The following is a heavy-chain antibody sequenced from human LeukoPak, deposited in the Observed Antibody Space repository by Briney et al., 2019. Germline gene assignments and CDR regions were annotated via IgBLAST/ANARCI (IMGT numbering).Heavy chain of an antibody. CDR3: AKDEGQSGTYSDY. V-gene: IGHV3-23*01. CDR1: GFTFSIYA. CDR2: ISSSGVGT. Sequence: GGSLRLSCAASGFTFSIYAMSWVRQAPGKGLEWVATISSSGVGTYYADSMKGRFTISRDDSKNTLYLQMNSLRAEDTAVYYCAKDEGQSGTYSDYWGQGTLVTVSS. D-gene: IGHD6-25*01. J-gene: IGHJ4*02.